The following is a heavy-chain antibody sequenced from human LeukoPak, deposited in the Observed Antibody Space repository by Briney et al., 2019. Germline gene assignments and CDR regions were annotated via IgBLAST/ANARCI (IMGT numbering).Heavy chain of an antibody. V-gene: IGHV4-34*01. J-gene: IGHJ5*02. CDR3: ARGCYYYGSGSYYNFFWFDP. Sequence: PSETLSLTCAVYGGSFSGYYWSWIRQPPGKGLEWIGEINHSGSTNYNPSLKSRVTISVDTSKNQFSLKLSSVTAADTAVYYCARGCYYYGSGSYYNFFWFDPWGQGTLVTVSS. CDR1: GGSFSGYY. D-gene: IGHD3-10*01. CDR2: INHSGST.